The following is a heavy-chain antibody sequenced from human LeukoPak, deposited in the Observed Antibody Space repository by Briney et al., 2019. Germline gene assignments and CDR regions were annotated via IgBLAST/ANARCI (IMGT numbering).Heavy chain of an antibody. V-gene: IGHV4-59*01. CDR3: ASLHYYDSSGYYLGDY. CDR1: GGSISSYY. J-gene: IGHJ4*02. Sequence: PSETLSLTCTVSGGSISSYYWSWIRQPPGKGLEWIGYIYYSGSTNYNPSLKSRVTISVDTSKNQFSLKLSSVTAADTAVYYCASLHYYDSSGYYLGDYWGQGTLVTVSS. D-gene: IGHD3-22*01. CDR2: IYYSGST.